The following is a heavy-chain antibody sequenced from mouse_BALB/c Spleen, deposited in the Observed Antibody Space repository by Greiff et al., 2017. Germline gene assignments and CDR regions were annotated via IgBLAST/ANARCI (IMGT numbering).Heavy chain of an antibody. J-gene: IGHJ2*01. CDR3: AREGYCGDFDY. V-gene: IGHV14-3*02. Sequence: VQLKESGAELVKPGASVKLSCTASGFNIKDTYMHWVKQRPEQGLEWIGRIDPANGNTKYDPKFQGKATITADTSSNTAYLQLSSLTSEDTAVYYCAREGYCGDFDYWGQGTTLTVSS. CDR2: IDPANGNT. D-gene: IGHD1-2*01. CDR1: GFNIKDTY.